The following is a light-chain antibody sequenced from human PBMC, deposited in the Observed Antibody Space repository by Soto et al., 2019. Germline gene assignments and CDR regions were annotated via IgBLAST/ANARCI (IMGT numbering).Light chain of an antibody. Sequence: IQLTQSPSSLSASVGDRVTITCRASQGISSYLAWYQQKPGKAPKLLIYAASTLQSGVPSRFSGSGSGTDFNLTVSRLAPEDFAVYYCHQYGTSPRTFGQGTKVEIK. CDR2: AAS. CDR1: QGISSY. V-gene: IGKV1-9*01. J-gene: IGKJ1*01. CDR3: HQYGTSPRT.